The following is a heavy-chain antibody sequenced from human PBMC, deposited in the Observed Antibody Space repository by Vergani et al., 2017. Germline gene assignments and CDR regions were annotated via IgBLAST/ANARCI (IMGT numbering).Heavy chain of an antibody. Sequence: QVQLQESGPGLLKPSQTLSLTCTVSGGSLSSGSYYWSWVRQRPGKGLEWIGYIYNSGSTYYNPSLRRRINMSVDTSKNQFSLKLNSVTAADTAMYYCARMGGYDEGDAFRIGYFDSWGPGILVTVSS. V-gene: IGHV4-31*03. CDR3: ARMGGYDEGDAFRIGYFDS. CDR2: IYNSGST. CDR1: GGSLSSGSYY. J-gene: IGHJ4*02. D-gene: IGHD3-22*01.